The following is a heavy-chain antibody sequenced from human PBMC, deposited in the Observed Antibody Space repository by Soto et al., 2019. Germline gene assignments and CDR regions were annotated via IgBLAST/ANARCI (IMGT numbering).Heavy chain of an antibody. Sequence: SETLSLTCTVSGGSVTSGSFYWNWIRQPPGKGLEWIGYISYSGNTNYNPSLKSRVTISVDTSKNQFSLRLSSVTAADTAVYYCARGDAINWFDPWGQGTLVTVSS. CDR3: ARGDAINWFDP. CDR2: ISYSGNT. V-gene: IGHV4-61*01. D-gene: IGHD2-2*01. J-gene: IGHJ5*02. CDR1: GGSVTSGSFY.